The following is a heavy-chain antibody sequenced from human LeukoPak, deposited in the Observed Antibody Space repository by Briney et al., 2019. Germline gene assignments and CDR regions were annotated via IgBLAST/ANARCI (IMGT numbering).Heavy chain of an antibody. CDR2: ISYDGSNK. Sequence: PGGSLRLSCAASGFTFSSYAMHWVRQAPGKGLEWVAVISYDGSNKYYADSVKGRFTISRDNSKNTLYLQMNSLRAEDTAVYFCTRDLTLWGQGTLVTVSS. CDR3: TRDLTL. CDR1: GFTFSSYA. J-gene: IGHJ4*02. V-gene: IGHV3-30*04.